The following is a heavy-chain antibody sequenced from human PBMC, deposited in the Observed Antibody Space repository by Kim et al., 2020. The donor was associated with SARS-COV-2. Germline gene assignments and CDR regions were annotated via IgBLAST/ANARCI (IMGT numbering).Heavy chain of an antibody. Sequence: SETLSLTCAVSGGSVRNSFYWSWIRQPPGKGLEWIGYAHYVGYSNYNPSLKSRVTILVDVSKNQFSLKLNSVTAADTAVYYCARDKGPQGGPDHGWFDPWGQGTLAT. J-gene: IGHJ5*02. CDR2: AHYVGYS. D-gene: IGHD1-26*01. V-gene: IGHV4-59*02. CDR1: GGSVRNSFY. CDR3: ARDKGPQGGPDHGWFDP.